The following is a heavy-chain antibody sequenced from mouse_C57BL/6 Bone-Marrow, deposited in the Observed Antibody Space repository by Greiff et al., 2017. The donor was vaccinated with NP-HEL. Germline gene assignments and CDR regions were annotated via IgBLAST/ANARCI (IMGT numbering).Heavy chain of an antibody. CDR3: ARETVVAHYYAMDY. V-gene: IGHV1-75*01. D-gene: IGHD1-1*01. J-gene: IGHJ4*01. CDR1: GYTFTDYY. CDR2: IFPGSGST. Sequence: QVHVKQSGPELVKPGASVKISCKASGYTFTDYYINWVKQRPGQGLEWIGWIFPGSGSTYYNEKFKGKATLTVDKSSSTAYMLLSSLTSEDSAVYFCARETVVAHYYAMDYWGQGTSVTVSS.